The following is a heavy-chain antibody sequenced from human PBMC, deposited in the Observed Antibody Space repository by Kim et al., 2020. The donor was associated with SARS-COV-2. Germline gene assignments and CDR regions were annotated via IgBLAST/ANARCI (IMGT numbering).Heavy chain of an antibody. CDR1: GFTFSSYA. CDR2: IWYDGSNK. D-gene: IGHD5-18*01. V-gene: IGHV3-33*06. J-gene: IGHJ4*02. Sequence: GGSLRLSCAASGFTFSSYAMHWVRQAPGKGLEWVAVIWYDGSNKYYADSVKGRFTISRDNSKNTLYLQMNSLRAEDTAVYYCAKDGSMVWVTAMVSYYFDYWGQGTLVTVSS. CDR3: AKDGSMVWVTAMVSYYFDY.